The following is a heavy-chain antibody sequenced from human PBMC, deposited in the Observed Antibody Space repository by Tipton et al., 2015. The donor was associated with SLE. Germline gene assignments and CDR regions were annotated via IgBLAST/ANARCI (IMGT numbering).Heavy chain of an antibody. CDR2: IIPIFGTA. Sequence: QSGPEVKKPGSSVKVSCKASGSTFSSYAISWVRQAPGQGLEWMGGIIPIFGTANYAQKFQGRVTITADESTSTAYMELSSLRSEDTAVYYCARARTLILAWFDPWGQGTLVTVSS. J-gene: IGHJ5*02. V-gene: IGHV1-69*01. CDR1: GSTFSSYA. CDR3: ARARTLILAWFDP. D-gene: IGHD1-7*01.